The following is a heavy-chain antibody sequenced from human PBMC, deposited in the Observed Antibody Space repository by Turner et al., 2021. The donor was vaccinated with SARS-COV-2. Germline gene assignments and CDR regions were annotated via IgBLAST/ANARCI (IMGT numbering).Heavy chain of an antibody. V-gene: IGHV3-30-3*01. CDR1: GFTFSSYA. CDR3: ARGFSGNYYYFDY. Sequence: QVQLVESGGGVVQPGWSLRLSCAASGFTFSSYAMHGVRQAPGKGLEWVAVISYDGSNKYYADSVKGRFNISRDNSKNTLYLQMNSLRAEDTAVYYCARGFSGNYYYFDYWGQGTLVTVSS. D-gene: IGHD1-26*01. CDR2: ISYDGSNK. J-gene: IGHJ4*02.